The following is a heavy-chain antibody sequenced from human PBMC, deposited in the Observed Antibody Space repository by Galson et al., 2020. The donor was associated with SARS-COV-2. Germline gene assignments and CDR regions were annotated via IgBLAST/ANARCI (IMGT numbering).Heavy chain of an antibody. CDR1: GFTFSNYV. D-gene: IGHD1-26*01. V-gene: IGHV3-30*04. J-gene: IGHJ4*02. CDR2: ISSDGSNS. CDR3: ARGGEWELPYYFDY. Sequence: GGSLRLSCAASGFTFSNYVMHWVRQATGKGPEWVAVISSDGSNSFYADSLKGRFTISRDNAKITLYLQMNSLRAEDTAVYYCARGGEWELPYYFDYWGQGTLVTVSS.